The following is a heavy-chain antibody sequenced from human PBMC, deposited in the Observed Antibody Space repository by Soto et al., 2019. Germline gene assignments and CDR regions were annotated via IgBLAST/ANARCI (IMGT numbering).Heavy chain of an antibody. D-gene: IGHD4-17*01. V-gene: IGHV3-48*01. CDR3: ARVSPSYGDYYYEY. CDR2: SSRSSSTI. J-gene: IGHJ4*02. CDR1: GFTFSSYS. Sequence: GGSLRLSCAASGFTFSSYSMDWGSQAPGKGLEWVSYSSRSSSTIYYADSVKGRFTISRDTAKNSLYLQMNSLRAEDTAVYYCARVSPSYGDYYYEYWGQGTLVTAPQ.